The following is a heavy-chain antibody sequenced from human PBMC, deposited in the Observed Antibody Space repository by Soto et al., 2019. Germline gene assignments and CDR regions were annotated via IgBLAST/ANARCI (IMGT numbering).Heavy chain of an antibody. D-gene: IGHD3-22*01. Sequence: GASVKVSCKASGGTFSSYAISWVRQAPGQGLEWMGGIIPIFGTANYAQKFQGRVTITADESTSTAYMELSSLRSEDTAVYYCARAALMYYYDSSGSPRADAFDIWGQGTMVTVSS. J-gene: IGHJ3*02. CDR3: ARAALMYYYDSSGSPRADAFDI. CDR1: GGTFSSYA. V-gene: IGHV1-69*13. CDR2: IIPIFGTA.